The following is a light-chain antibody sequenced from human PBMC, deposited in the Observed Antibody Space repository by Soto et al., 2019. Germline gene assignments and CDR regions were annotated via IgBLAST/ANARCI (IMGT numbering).Light chain of an antibody. V-gene: IGLV2-8*01. CDR1: SSDVGGYNY. Sequence: SALTQPPSASGSPGQSVAISCTGTSSDVGGYNYVSWYQQHPGKAPKLMIYEVNKRPSGVPDRFSGSKSGNTASLTVSGLQAEDEADYYCSSYAGRSNVFGTGTKLTVL. CDR3: SSYAGRSNV. J-gene: IGLJ1*01. CDR2: EVN.